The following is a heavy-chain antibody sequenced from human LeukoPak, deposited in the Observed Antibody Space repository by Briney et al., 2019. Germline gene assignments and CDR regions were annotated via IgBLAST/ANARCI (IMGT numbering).Heavy chain of an antibody. CDR1: GFTFSSFE. CDR2: ISGRGTTM. D-gene: IGHD3-10*01. CDR3: ARVGFVYYMDV. J-gene: IGHJ6*03. V-gene: IGHV3-48*03. Sequence: PGGSLRLSCAASGFTFSSFEMNWVRQAPGKGLEWISYISGRGTTMSYADSVRGRFNISRDNAENSLYLQLNSLRAEDTAIYYCARVGFVYYMDVWGKGTTVTISS.